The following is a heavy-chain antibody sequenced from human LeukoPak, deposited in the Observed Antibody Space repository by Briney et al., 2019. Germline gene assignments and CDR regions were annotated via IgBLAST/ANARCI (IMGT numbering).Heavy chain of an antibody. CDR1: GSTVSNYW. CDR3: AKVATPGGSYYYYGMDV. V-gene: IGHV3-7*03. J-gene: IGHJ6*02. D-gene: IGHD5-12*01. Sequence: GGSLRLSCAASGSTVSNYWMSWVRQAPGKGLEWVANIRQDGGESHYVDSVKGRFTISRDNAKNSLYLQMNSLRAEDTALYYCAKVATPGGSYYYYGMDVWGQGTTVTVSS. CDR2: IRQDGGES.